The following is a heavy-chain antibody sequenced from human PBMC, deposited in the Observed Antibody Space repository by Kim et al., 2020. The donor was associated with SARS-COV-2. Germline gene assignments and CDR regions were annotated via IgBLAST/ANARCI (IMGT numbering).Heavy chain of an antibody. J-gene: IGHJ1*01. V-gene: IGHV4-31*01. D-gene: IGHD6-19*01. CDR3: ARGIVAGTWFQH. Sequence: YYNPSLRGIVTISVDTSKNQFSLKRSSVTAAETAVYYCARGIVAGTWFQHWGQGTLVTVSS.